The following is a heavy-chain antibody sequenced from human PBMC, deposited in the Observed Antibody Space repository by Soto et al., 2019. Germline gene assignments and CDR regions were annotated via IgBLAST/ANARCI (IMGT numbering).Heavy chain of an antibody. V-gene: IGHV1-46*03. CDR1: GYIFTNFY. CDR2: INPNGGST. D-gene: IGHD6-6*01. CDR3: TRGLASGDY. J-gene: IGHJ4*02. Sequence: QVQLVQPGAEVKKPGASVKFSCKASGYIFTNFYIHWVRQAPGQGLEWIGIINPNGGSTNYAQNFPGRFTMTTDTSTSTVYMDLSSLRSEDTAVYYCTRGLASGDYWGQGTLITVSS.